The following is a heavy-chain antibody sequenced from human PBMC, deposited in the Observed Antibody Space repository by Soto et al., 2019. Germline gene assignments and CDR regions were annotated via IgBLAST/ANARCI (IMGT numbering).Heavy chain of an antibody. Sequence: PGGSLRLSCAASGLTVSSNYMSWVRQAPGKGLEWVSVIYSGGSTYYADSVKGRFTISRDNSKNTLYLQMNSLRAEDTAVYYCARANTHYYDSSGYPVIYYYYGMDVWGQGTTVTVSS. J-gene: IGHJ6*02. CDR3: ARANTHYYDSSGYPVIYYYYGMDV. V-gene: IGHV3-53*01. D-gene: IGHD3-22*01. CDR2: IYSGGST. CDR1: GLTVSSNY.